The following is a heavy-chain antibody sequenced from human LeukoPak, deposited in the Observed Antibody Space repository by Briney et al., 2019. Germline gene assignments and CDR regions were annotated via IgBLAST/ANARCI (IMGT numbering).Heavy chain of an antibody. CDR2: ISGSGGST. D-gene: IGHD4-17*01. CDR1: GFTFSSYA. J-gene: IGHJ6*03. CDR3: ARYGDPNYFYFYMDV. V-gene: IGHV3-23*01. Sequence: GGSLRLSCAASGFTFSSYAMSWVRQAPGKGLEWVSAISGSGGSTYYADSVKGRFTISRDNSKNTLYLQMNSLRAEDTALYYCARYGDPNYFYFYMDVWGKGTTVTVSS.